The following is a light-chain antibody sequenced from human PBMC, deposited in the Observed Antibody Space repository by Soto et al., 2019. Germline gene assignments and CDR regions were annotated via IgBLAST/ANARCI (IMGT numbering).Light chain of an antibody. Sequence: EIVLTQSPGTLSLSPWERATLSCRASQSVSSSYLVWYQQKLGQAPRLLIDGASSRATGIPDRFSGSGSGTDFTLTISRLEPEDFAVYYCQQYGSSPWTFGQGTKVDIK. V-gene: IGKV3-20*01. CDR2: GAS. J-gene: IGKJ1*01. CDR3: QQYGSSPWT. CDR1: QSVSSSY.